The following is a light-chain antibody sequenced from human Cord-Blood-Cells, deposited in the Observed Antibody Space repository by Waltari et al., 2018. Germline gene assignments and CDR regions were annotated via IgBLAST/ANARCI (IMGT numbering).Light chain of an antibody. CDR1: QSVSSY. Sequence: EIVLTQSPATLSLSPGERATLSCRASQSVSSYLAWYQQKPGQAPRLLIYDASNRATGIPARFSGGGSGTDFTLTISSREPEDCAVYYCQQRSNWPRTFGGGTKVEIK. J-gene: IGKJ4*01. CDR3: QQRSNWPRT. CDR2: DAS. V-gene: IGKV3-11*01.